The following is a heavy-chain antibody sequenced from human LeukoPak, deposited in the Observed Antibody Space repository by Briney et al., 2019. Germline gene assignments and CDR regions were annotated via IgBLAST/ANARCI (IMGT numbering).Heavy chain of an antibody. CDR1: GFTFSSDA. J-gene: IGHJ2*01. CDR3: AKDWHFDL. Sequence: GGSLRLSCVASGFTFSSDAMTWVRQAPGKGLEWVAGIIGGSGASTYYADSAKGRFTVSRDNSRNTVYLQMNRLRAEDTALYYCAKDWHFDLWGRGTPVTVSS. V-gene: IGHV3-23*01. CDR2: IIGGSGAST.